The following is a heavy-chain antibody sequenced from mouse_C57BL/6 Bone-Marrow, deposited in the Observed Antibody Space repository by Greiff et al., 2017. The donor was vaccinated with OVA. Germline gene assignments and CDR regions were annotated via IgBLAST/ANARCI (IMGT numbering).Heavy chain of an antibody. V-gene: IGHV2-9-1*01. CDR1: GFSLTSYA. D-gene: IGHD1-1*01. CDR2: IRTGGGT. J-gene: IGHJ2*01. Sequence: VQLQESGPGLVAPSQSLSITCTVSGFSLTSYAISWVRQPPGKGLEWLGVIRTGGGTNYNSALKSRLSISKDNSKSQVFLKMNSLQTDDTARYYCARNWGGSSYVFDYWGQGTTLTVSS. CDR3: ARNWGGSSYVFDY.